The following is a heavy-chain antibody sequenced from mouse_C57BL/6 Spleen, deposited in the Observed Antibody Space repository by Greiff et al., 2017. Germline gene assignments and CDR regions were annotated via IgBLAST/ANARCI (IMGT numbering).Heavy chain of an antibody. Sequence: VQLQQPGAELVKPGASVKMSCKASGYTFTSYWITWVKQRPGQGLEWIGDIYPGSGSTNYNEKFKSKATLTVDTSSSTAYMQLSSLTSEDSAVYYCARWPYYYGSSYDWYFDVWGTGTTVTVSS. V-gene: IGHV1-55*01. CDR1: GYTFTSYW. CDR2: IYPGSGST. D-gene: IGHD1-1*01. J-gene: IGHJ1*03. CDR3: ARWPYYYGSSYDWYFDV.